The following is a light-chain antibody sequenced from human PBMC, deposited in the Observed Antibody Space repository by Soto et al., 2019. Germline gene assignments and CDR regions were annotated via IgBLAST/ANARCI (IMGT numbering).Light chain of an antibody. CDR1: SSDVGDYNY. Sequence: QSVLTQPRSVSGSPGQSVTISCTGTSSDVGDYNYVSWYQQHPGKAPKLLIYAVNMRPSGVPDRFSGSKSGNTASLPISGLKAEDEADDSCCSYAGSYTWVFGGGTKLTVL. CDR2: AVN. J-gene: IGLJ3*02. CDR3: CSYAGSYTWV. V-gene: IGLV2-11*01.